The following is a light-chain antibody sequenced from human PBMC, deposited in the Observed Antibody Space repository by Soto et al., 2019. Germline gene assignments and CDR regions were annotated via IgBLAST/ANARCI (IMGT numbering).Light chain of an antibody. Sequence: EIVLTQSPGTLSLSPGERATLSCRASQSVSSSYLAWYQQKPGQAPRLLISGASSRATGIPDRFSGSGSGTDFTLTISRLEPEYFAVYYCQQYGSSPLTFGGGTKVEIK. V-gene: IGKV3-20*01. CDR3: QQYGSSPLT. CDR1: QSVSSSY. CDR2: GAS. J-gene: IGKJ4*01.